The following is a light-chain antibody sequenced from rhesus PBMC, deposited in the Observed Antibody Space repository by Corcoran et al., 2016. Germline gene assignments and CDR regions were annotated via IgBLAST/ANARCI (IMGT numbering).Light chain of an antibody. CDR1: PGISNW. J-gene: IGKJ2*01. Sequence: DIQMTQSPSSLSASVGDRVTITCQASPGISNWLVWYHQKPGKAPKLLIYAASSLQSGVPSRFSGSGSGTEFTLAISSLQPEDFATYYCQQHNSNPYSFGRGTKVEIK. V-gene: IGKV1-33*02. CDR3: QQHNSNPYS. CDR2: AAS.